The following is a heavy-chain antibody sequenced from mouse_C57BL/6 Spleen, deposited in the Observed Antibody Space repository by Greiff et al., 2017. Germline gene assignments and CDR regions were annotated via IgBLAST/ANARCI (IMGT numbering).Heavy chain of an antibody. J-gene: IGHJ2*01. Sequence: EVKLMESGAELVRPGASVKLSCTASGFNIKDYYMHWVKQRPEQGLEWIGRIDPEAGDTDYAPKFQGKATMTADPSSNTAYLQLSSLTSEDTAVYYGSNYYGSSSYYFDDWGQGTTLTVSS. D-gene: IGHD1-1*01. CDR2: IDPEAGDT. V-gene: IGHV14-1*01. CDR3: SNYYGSSSYYFDD. CDR1: GFNIKDYY.